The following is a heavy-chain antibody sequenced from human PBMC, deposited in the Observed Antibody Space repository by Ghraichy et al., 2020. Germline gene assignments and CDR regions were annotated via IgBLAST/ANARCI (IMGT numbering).Heavy chain of an antibody. D-gene: IGHD6-19*01. J-gene: IGHJ4*02. CDR3: ARAPSGYSSGWYDY. CDR2: IGTAGDT. V-gene: IGHV3-13*01. CDR1: GFTFSSYD. Sequence: GSLRLSCAASGFTFSSYDMHWVRQATGKGLEWVSAIGTAGDTYYPGSVKGRFTISRENAKNSLYLQMNSLRAGDTAVYYCARAPSGYSSGWYDYWGQGTLVTVSS.